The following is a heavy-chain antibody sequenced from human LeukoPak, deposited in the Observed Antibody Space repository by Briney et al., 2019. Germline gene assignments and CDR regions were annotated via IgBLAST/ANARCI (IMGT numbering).Heavy chain of an antibody. CDR1: GFTFGDYA. J-gene: IGHJ4*02. CDR2: IRSKAYGGTT. V-gene: IGHV3-49*03. D-gene: IGHD2-15*01. Sequence: GGSLRLSCTASGFTFGDYAMSWFRQAPGKGLEWVGFIRSKAYGGTTEYAASVKGRFTISRDDSKSIAYLQMNSLKTEDTAVYYCTGCSGGSCDPIDYWGQGTLVTVSS. CDR3: TGCSGGSCDPIDY.